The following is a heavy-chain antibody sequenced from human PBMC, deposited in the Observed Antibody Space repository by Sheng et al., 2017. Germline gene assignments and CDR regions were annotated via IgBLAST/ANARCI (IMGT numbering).Heavy chain of an antibody. CDR3: ARAAPYNWNSYYYYYYMDV. D-gene: IGHD1-7*01. V-gene: IGHV1-8*03. CDR2: MNPNSGNT. Sequence: QVQLVQSGAEVKKPGASVKVSCKASGYTFTSYDINWVRQATGQGLEWMGWMNPNSGNTGYAQKFQGRVTITRNTSISTAYMELSSLRSEDTAVYYCARAAPYNWNSYYYYYYMDVWGKGTTVTVS. J-gene: IGHJ6*03. CDR1: GYTFTSYD.